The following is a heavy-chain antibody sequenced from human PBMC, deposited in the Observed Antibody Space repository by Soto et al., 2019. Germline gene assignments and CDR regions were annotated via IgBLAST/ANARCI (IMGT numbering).Heavy chain of an antibody. CDR2: VHYSGST. Sequence: SLTCAVSGGSISSGGYSWSWIRQPPGKGLEWIGYVHYSGSTNYNPSLKSQVSISVDTSKNQFSLKLRSVTAADTAVYYCARVRLVLAVVYVMDVWGQGTTVTVSS. CDR1: GGSISSGGYS. D-gene: IGHD3-22*01. CDR3: ARVRLVLAVVYVMDV. V-gene: IGHV4-61*08. J-gene: IGHJ6*02.